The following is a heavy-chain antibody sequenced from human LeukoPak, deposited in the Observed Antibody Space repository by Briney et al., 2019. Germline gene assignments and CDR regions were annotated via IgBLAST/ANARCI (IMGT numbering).Heavy chain of an antibody. J-gene: IGHJ4*02. CDR3: ARNLAVGY. CDR1: GFTFSSYE. V-gene: IGHV3-48*03. Sequence: QSGGSVTRSCAASGFTFSSYEMNWVRQAPGKGLEWVSYISSSGSTIYYEDSVKGRFTISRGNAKNSLYLQMNSLRAEDTAVYYCARNLAVGYGGQGTLGSASS. CDR2: ISSSGSTI.